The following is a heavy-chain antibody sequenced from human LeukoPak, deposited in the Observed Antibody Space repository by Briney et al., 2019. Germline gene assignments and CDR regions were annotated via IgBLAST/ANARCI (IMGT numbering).Heavy chain of an antibody. D-gene: IGHD5-18*01. V-gene: IGHV3-48*03. CDR2: ISSSGRNI. CDR1: GFTFSNYE. CDR3: ARDLVQLWSKDF. Sequence: LGGTLSLSCAASGFTFSNYEFNWVRQAPGKGLEWISYISSSGRNIYYADSVKGRFTISRDNAKSSLYLQMNSLRAEDTAVYYCARDLVQLWSKDFWGQGTLVTVSS. J-gene: IGHJ4*02.